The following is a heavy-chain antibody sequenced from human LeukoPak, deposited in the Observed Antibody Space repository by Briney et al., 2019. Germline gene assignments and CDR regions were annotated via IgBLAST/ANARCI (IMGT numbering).Heavy chain of an antibody. J-gene: IGHJ5*02. CDR2: INPSGGST. CDR3: ARDLQFGDGYNWEVVWFDP. D-gene: IGHD5-24*01. CDR1: GYTFTSYY. Sequence: ASVKVSCKASGYTFTSYYMHWVRQAPGQGLEWMGIINPSGGSTSYAQKFQGGVTMTRDTSTSTVYMELSSLRSEDTAVYYCARDLQFGDGYNWEVVWFDPWGQGTLVTVSS. V-gene: IGHV1-46*01.